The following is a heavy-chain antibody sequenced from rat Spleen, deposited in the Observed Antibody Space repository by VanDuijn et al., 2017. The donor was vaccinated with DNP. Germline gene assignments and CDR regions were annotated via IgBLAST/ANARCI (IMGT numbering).Heavy chain of an antibody. V-gene: IGHV2-41*01. CDR1: GFSLTSYN. CDR2: IWKNGAT. CDR3: ARNYGLMDA. D-gene: IGHD1-11*01. J-gene: IGHJ4*01. Sequence: QVQLKESGPGLVQPSQTLSLTCTVAGFSLTSYNVHWVRQPPGKGLEWMGVIWKNGATRYNSPLKSRLTISRDTSKSQVFLKMNSLQTEDTAMYFCARNYGLMDAWGQGTSVTVSS.